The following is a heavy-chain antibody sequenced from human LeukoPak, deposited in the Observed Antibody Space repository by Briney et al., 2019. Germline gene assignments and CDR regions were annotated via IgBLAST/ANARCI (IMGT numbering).Heavy chain of an antibody. CDR2: IIPIFGTA. CDR3: ARASADVSSSLYYFDE. J-gene: IGHJ4*02. V-gene: IGHV1-69*13. D-gene: IGHD6-13*01. Sequence: SVKVSCKASGGTFSSYAISWVRQAPGQGLEWMGGIIPIFGTANYAQKFQGRVTITADESTSTAYMELSSLRSEDTAVYYCARASADVSSSLYYFDEWGGGRRGTVSS. CDR1: GGTFSSYA.